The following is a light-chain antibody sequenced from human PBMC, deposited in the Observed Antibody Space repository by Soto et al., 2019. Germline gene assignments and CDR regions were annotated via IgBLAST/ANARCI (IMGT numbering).Light chain of an antibody. V-gene: IGLV2-14*01. J-gene: IGLJ1*01. CDR2: DVS. Sequence: QSALTQPASVSGSPGQSITISCTGTSSDVGGYNDVSWYQQHPGKAPKLMIYDVSNRPSGVSNRFSGSKSGNTASLTISGLQAEDEAEYYCSSYTSSRTLYVFGTGTKVTVL. CDR3: SSYTSSRTLYV. CDR1: SSDVGGYND.